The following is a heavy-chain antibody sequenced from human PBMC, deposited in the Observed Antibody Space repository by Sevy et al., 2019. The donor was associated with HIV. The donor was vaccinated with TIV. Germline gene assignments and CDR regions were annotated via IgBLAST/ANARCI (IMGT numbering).Heavy chain of an antibody. V-gene: IGHV3-74*03. Sequence: GGSLRLSCAASGFNFRNDWMHWVRQVPGKGLVWVSRINSDGLIETYADSVKGRFIISRDNAKTTVYLQMNSLRVEDSAVYFCARETAGVPLSWGRGTLVTVSS. D-gene: IGHD2-8*01. CDR3: ARETAGVPLS. CDR1: GFNFRNDW. J-gene: IGHJ5*02. CDR2: INSDGLIE.